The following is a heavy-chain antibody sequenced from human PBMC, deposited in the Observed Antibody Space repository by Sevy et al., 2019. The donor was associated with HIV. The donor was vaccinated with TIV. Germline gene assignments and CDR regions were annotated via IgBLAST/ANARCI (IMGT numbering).Heavy chain of an antibody. CDR2: IKSKTDGGTK. J-gene: IGHJ4*02. D-gene: IGHD6-19*01. V-gene: IGHV3-15*01. CDR1: GFTFSNAW. CDR3: TTGSSDWYRPGD. Sequence: GGSLRLSCAASGFTFSNAWMSWVRQAPGKGLEWVGRIKSKTDGGTKDYAAPVKGRFTISRDDSKNTLYLQMNSLKTEDTAVYYCTTGSSDWYRPGDWGQGTLVTVSS.